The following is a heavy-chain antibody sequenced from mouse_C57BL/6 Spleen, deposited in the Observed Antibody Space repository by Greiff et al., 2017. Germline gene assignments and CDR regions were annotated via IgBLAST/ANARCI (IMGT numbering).Heavy chain of an antibody. V-gene: IGHV1-19*01. Sequence: EVQLQQSGPVLVKPGASVKISCKASGYTFTDYYMNWVKQSHGKSLEWIGVINPYNGGTSYNQKFKGKATLTVDKSASTAYMELNSLTSEDSAVYYCTRHELGYSKDWFAYWGQGTLVTVSA. D-gene: IGHD2-5*01. CDR3: TRHELGYSKDWFAY. J-gene: IGHJ3*01. CDR1: GYTFTDYY. CDR2: INPYNGGT.